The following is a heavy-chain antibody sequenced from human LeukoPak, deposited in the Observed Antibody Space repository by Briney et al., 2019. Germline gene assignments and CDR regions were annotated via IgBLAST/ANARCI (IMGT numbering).Heavy chain of an antibody. CDR1: GGSFSGYY. D-gene: IGHD5-24*01. CDR2: IYYSGST. V-gene: IGHV4-30-4*01. J-gene: IGHJ5*02. Sequence: SETLSLTCAVYGGSFSGYYWSWIRQPPGKGLEWIGYIYYSGSTYYNPSLKSRVTISVDTSKNQFSLKLSSVTAADTAVYYCAREKMATNWFDPWGQGTLVTVSS. CDR3: AREKMATNWFDP.